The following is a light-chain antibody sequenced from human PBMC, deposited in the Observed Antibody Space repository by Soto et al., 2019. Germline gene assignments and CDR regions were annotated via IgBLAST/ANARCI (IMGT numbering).Light chain of an antibody. V-gene: IGKV3-20*01. CDR2: STS. CDR1: QTVTNNH. J-gene: IGKJ4*01. Sequence: IVLTQSPGTLSLSPGERATLSCRASQTVTNNHLAWYRQKPGQPPRLLIYSTSNRATGIPDRFSGSGSGTDFTLTVSRLEPEDFAVYYCQQYGGSITFGGGTKVEIK. CDR3: QQYGGSIT.